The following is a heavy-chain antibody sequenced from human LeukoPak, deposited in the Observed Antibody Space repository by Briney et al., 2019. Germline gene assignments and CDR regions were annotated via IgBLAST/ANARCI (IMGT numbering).Heavy chain of an antibody. CDR3: AKGYYDSSGYYSPPLDY. D-gene: IGHD3-22*01. V-gene: IGHV3-23*01. CDR2: ISGSGGST. J-gene: IGHJ4*02. CDR1: GFTFSSYA. Sequence: PGGSLRLSCAASGFTFSSYAMSWVRQAPGKGLEWVSAISGSGGSTYYADSVKGRFTISRDNSKNTLYLQMNSLRAEDTAVYYCAKGYYDSSGYYSPPLDYWGQGTLVTVSS.